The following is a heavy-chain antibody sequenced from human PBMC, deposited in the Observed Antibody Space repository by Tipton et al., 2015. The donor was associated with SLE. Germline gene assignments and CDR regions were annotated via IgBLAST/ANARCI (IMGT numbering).Heavy chain of an antibody. V-gene: IGHV4-59*01. CDR2: ISYSGNT. Sequence: TLSLTCTVSGTSISGYYWNWIRQSPGRGLEWVGYISYSGNTNYNPSLKSRVTISVDTSKNQFSLTLRSVTAADTAVYYCARGSSGSYFGFDFWGQGTLVTVSS. D-gene: IGHD3-10*01. J-gene: IGHJ4*02. CDR1: GTSISGYY. CDR3: ARGSSGSYFGFDF.